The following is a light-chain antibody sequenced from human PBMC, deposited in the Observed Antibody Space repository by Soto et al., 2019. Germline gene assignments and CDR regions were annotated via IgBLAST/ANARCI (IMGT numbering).Light chain of an antibody. V-gene: IGKV1-27*01. CDR2: AAS. CDR1: QGIGVY. CDR3: QKYNSAPLT. Sequence: DIQMTQSPSSLSASFGDRVTITCRVSQGIGVYLAWFQQKPGNAPKLLIYAASTLQSGVPSRFSGSGSGTDFTLTISGLQPEDVATYYCQKYNSAPLTFGGGTKVEIK. J-gene: IGKJ4*01.